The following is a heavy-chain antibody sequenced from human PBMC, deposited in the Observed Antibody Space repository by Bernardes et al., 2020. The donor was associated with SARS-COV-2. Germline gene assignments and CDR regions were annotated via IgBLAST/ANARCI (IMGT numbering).Heavy chain of an antibody. CDR3: ARGRGSGTSYGLDV. Sequence: GGSLRLSCAASGFTFSSNWMHWVRQAPGKGLVWVSRINSNGSSTRYADSVKGRFTISRDNAQNTLYLQMNSLRAEDTAVYYCARGRGSGTSYGLDVWGQGTTVNVSS. D-gene: IGHD2-2*01. J-gene: IGHJ6*02. V-gene: IGHV3-74*01. CDR1: GFTFSSNW. CDR2: INSNGSST.